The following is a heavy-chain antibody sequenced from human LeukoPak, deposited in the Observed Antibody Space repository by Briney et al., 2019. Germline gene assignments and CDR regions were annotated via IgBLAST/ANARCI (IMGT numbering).Heavy chain of an antibody. CDR3: SRGNYNGLSDL. J-gene: IGHJ5*02. V-gene: IGHV3-74*01. D-gene: IGHD3-10*01. Sequence: GGSLGLSCAASGFTFSNYWMHWVRQAPGKGLVWVSRINGDGSSITYADSVKGRFTMSKDNAKNTLYLQMSSLRAEDTAVYYCSRGNYNGLSDLWGQGTLVTVSS. CDR1: GFTFSNYW. CDR2: INGDGSSI.